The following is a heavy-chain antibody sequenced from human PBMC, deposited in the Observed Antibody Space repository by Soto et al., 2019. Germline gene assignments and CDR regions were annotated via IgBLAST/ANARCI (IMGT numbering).Heavy chain of an antibody. Sequence: EVQLVESGGGLVKPGGSLRLSCAASGFTFSSYSMNWVRQAPGKGLEWVSSISSSSSYIYYADSVKGRFTISRDNAKNSLYLQMNSLRAEDTAVYYCARDGGVTAQSEQRYYYYYGMDVWGQGTTVTVSS. V-gene: IGHV3-21*01. CDR1: GFTFSSYS. CDR3: ARDGGVTAQSEQRYYYYYGMDV. J-gene: IGHJ6*02. CDR2: ISSSSSYI. D-gene: IGHD2-21*02.